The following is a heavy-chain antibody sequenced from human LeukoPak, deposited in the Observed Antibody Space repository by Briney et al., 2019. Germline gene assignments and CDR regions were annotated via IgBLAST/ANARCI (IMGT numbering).Heavy chain of an antibody. Sequence: SVKVSCKASGGTFNSYPISWVRQAPGQALEWMGGIIPIFGTANYAQKFQGRVTITADKSTSTAYMELSSLRSEDTAVYYCARVGYSSRGGVFDYWGQGTLVTVSS. CDR1: GGTFNSYP. V-gene: IGHV1-69*06. CDR2: IIPIFGTA. CDR3: ARVGYSSRGGVFDY. D-gene: IGHD6-13*01. J-gene: IGHJ4*02.